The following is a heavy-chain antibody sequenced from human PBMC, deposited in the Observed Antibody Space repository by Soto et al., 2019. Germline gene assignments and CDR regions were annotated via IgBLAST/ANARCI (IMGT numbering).Heavy chain of an antibody. CDR2: ISTSGSDS. Sequence: GGSLRLSCEASGFTFSSYAMNWVRQAPGKGLEWVSAISTSGSDSYYADSVKGRFTISRDNSKNTLYLQMSSLRAEDTAVYYCASKVPGTRAFDSWGQGTLVTVSS. CDR1: GFTFSSYA. V-gene: IGHV3-23*01. D-gene: IGHD6-19*01. J-gene: IGHJ4*02. CDR3: ASKVPGTRAFDS.